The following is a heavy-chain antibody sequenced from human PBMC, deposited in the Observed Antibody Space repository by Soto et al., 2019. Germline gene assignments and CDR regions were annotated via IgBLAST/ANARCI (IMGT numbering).Heavy chain of an antibody. J-gene: IGHJ6*02. D-gene: IGHD4-17*01. CDR3: ARAIPHADYGPGGMDV. Sequence: ASVKVSCKASGYTFTGYYMHWVRQAPGQGLEWMGWINPNSGGTNYAQKFQGWVTMTRDTSISTAYMELSRLRSDDTAVYYCARAIPHADYGPGGMDVWGQGTTVTVSS. V-gene: IGHV1-2*04. CDR2: INPNSGGT. CDR1: GYTFTGYY.